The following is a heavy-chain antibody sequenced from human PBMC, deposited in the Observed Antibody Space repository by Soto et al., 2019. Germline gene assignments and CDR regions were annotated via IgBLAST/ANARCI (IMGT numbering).Heavy chain of an antibody. Sequence: SETLSLTCTVSGGSISSSSYYWGWIRQPPGKGLEWIGSIYYSGSTYYNPSLKSRVTISVDTSKNQFSLKLSSVTAADTAVYYCARHLSYCSGGSCYELDYWGQGTLVTVSS. J-gene: IGHJ4*02. V-gene: IGHV4-39*01. CDR1: GGSISSSSYY. CDR3: ARHLSYCSGGSCYELDY. D-gene: IGHD2-15*01. CDR2: IYYSGST.